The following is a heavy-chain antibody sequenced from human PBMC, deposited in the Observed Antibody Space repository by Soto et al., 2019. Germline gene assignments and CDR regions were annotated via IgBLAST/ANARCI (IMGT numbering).Heavy chain of an antibody. V-gene: IGHV3-30*18. CDR3: AKVARTPAMVTPPSLFGLGG. Sequence: GESLKISCADSGLTFSTSGMHWVRQAPCKGLEWVAVISYDGSNKYYRDSVKGRFTISRDNSKNTLYLQMNSLRLEDTAVYYCAKVARTPAMVTPPSLFGLGGWGQGTTVTVSS. J-gene: IGHJ6*02. CDR2: ISYDGSNK. D-gene: IGHD5-18*01. CDR1: GLTFSTSG.